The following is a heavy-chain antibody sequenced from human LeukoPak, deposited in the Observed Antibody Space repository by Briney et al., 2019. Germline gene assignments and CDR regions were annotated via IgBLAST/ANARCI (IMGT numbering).Heavy chain of an antibody. V-gene: IGHV1-46*01. CDR2: INPSGGSA. CDR3: ARGHVSNKWYFDS. D-gene: IGHD2-8*01. Sequence: GASVKVSCKASGYTFINYFVNWVRQAPGQGLEWMGIINPSGGSATYAQNFQGRVTMTRDTSTTTVYMELSSLRSEDTAVYYCARGHVSNKWYFDSRGQGTLVTVSS. J-gene: IGHJ4*02. CDR1: GYTFINYF.